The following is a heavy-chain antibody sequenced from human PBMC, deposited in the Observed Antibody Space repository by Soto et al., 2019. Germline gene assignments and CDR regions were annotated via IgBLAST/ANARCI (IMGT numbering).Heavy chain of an antibody. CDR3: AKDGASGSYPPYYYFGMDV. D-gene: IGHD1-26*01. CDR1: GFTFSSYG. CDR2: ISGSGGNA. J-gene: IGHJ6*02. V-gene: IGHV3-23*01. Sequence: PGGSLRLSCAASGFTFSSYGMSWVRQSPGKGLEWVSTISGSGGNAYYADSVKGRFSISRDNSKNTLRLQMNSLRADDTAVYYCAKDGASGSYPPYYYFGMDVWGQGTTVTVSS.